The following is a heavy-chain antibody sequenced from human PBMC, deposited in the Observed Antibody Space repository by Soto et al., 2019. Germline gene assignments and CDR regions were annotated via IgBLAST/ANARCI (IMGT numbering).Heavy chain of an antibody. D-gene: IGHD4-17*01. J-gene: IGHJ4*02. V-gene: IGHV3-23*01. CDR3: AKEVGDRYFDF. CDR2: ISGSGGST. CDR1: GFTFSSYA. Sequence: EVQLLESGGGLVQPGGSLRLSCAASGFTFSSYAMSWVRQAPGKGLEWVSAISGSGGSTYYADSVKGRFTISRDNSKNPLYLQMAGLRSEDKAVHYGAKEVGDRYFDFWGQGTLVTVSS.